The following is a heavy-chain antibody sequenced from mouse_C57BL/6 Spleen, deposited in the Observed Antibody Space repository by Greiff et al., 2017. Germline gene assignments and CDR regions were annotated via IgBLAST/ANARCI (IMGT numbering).Heavy chain of an antibody. D-gene: IGHD1-1*01. CDR3: TRDRGYYGSSYGVYFDY. Sequence: EVKLMESGEGLVKPGGSLKLSCAASGFTFSSYAMSWVRQTPEKRLEWVAYISSGGDYIYYADTVKGRFTISRDNARNTLYLQMSSLKSEDTAMYYCTRDRGYYGSSYGVYFDYWGQGTTLTVSS. J-gene: IGHJ2*01. CDR2: ISSGGDYI. V-gene: IGHV5-9-1*02. CDR1: GFTFSSYA.